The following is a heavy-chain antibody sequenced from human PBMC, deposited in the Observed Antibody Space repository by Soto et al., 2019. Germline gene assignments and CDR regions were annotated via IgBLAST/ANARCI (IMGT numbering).Heavy chain of an antibody. CDR2: FDPEDGET. J-gene: IGHJ3*02. V-gene: IGHV1-24*01. CDR1: GYTLTELS. D-gene: IGHD3-22*01. Sequence: ASVKVSCKVSGYTLTELSMHWVRQAPGKGLEWMGGFDPEDGETIYAQKFQGRVTMTEDTSTDTAYMELSSLRSEDTAVYYCATVREVRAYYYDSSGYYGRVPAFDIWGQGTMVTVS. CDR3: ATVREVRAYYYDSSGYYGRVPAFDI.